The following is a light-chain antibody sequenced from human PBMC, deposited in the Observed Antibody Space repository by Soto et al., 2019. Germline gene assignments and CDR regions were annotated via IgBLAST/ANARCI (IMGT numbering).Light chain of an antibody. J-gene: IGKJ4*01. CDR1: QSVSSNY. CDR3: XQXXTSPPLT. CDR2: GAS. V-gene: IGKV3-20*01. Sequence: IVLTQSPGTLSLSPGDRATLSCRASQSVSSNYLGWYQQKPGQAPRLLLYGASSRAIGIPDRFSGSGSGTDFTLTISRLEPEDFAVYYCXQXXTSPPLTFXGGTKVEIK.